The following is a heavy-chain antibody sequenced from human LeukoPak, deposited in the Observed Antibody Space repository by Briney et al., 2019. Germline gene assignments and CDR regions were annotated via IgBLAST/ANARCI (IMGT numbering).Heavy chain of an antibody. D-gene: IGHD4-17*01. J-gene: IGHJ4*02. CDR1: GGSVSSGGYY. Sequence: SQTLSLTCTVSGGSVSSGGYYWSWIRQHPGQGLEWIGYIYYSGSTYYNPSLQSRVTISVDTSKNQFSLKLSSVTTADTAVYYCARSAQTVTTFPLDYWGQGTLVTVSS. V-gene: IGHV4-31*03. CDR2: IYYSGST. CDR3: ARSAQTVTTFPLDY.